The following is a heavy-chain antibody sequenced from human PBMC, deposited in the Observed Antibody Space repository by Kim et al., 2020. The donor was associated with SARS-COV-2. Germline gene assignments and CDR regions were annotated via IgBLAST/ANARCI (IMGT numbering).Heavy chain of an antibody. CDR3: ARGGLRGYNTAGGVTWFDP. D-gene: IGHD5-12*01. Sequence: SVKVSCKASGGTFSSYAVSWVRQAPGQGLEWMGGIIPMFGTTNYAQKFQGRVTITADDFTGIAYMEMSSLRSEDTAVYYCARGGLRGYNTAGGVTWFDPWGQGALVTVSS. V-gene: IGHV1-69*13. CDR2: IIPMFGTT. J-gene: IGHJ5*02. CDR1: GGTFSSYA.